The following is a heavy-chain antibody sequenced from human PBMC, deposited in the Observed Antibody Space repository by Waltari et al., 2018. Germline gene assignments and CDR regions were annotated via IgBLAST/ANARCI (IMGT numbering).Heavy chain of an antibody. CDR1: GGPLRDYS. V-gene: IGHV4-59*01. CDR3: ASALKVGATTYWYFDL. Sequence: VQLQESGPGLVKPSETLSLPSHPPGGPLRDYSWRWTRQPPGKGLEWIGYIYYSGSTNYNPSLKSRVTISVDTSKNQFSLKLSSVTAADTAVYYCASALKVGATTYWYFDLWGRGTLVTVSS. J-gene: IGHJ2*01. CDR2: IYYSGST. D-gene: IGHD1-26*01.